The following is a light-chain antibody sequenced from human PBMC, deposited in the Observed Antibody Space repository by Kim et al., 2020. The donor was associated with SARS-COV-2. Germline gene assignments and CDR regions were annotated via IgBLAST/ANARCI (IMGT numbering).Light chain of an antibody. J-gene: IGKJ2*01. Sequence: GDRVTITCRASQSISSYLNWYQQKPGKAPKLLIYAASSLQSGVPSRFSGGGSGTDFTLTISSLQPEDFATYYCQQSYSTPYTFGQGTKLEI. CDR1: QSISSY. CDR3: QQSYSTPYT. V-gene: IGKV1-39*01. CDR2: AAS.